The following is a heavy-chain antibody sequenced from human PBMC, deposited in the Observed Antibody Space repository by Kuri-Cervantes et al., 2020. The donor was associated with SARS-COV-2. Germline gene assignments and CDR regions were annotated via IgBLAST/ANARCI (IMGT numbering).Heavy chain of an antibody. CDR1: GYTFTSYD. J-gene: IGHJ6*02. D-gene: IGHD3-22*01. CDR3: ARGTYYYDNSGYYYYYYGMDV. CDR2: MNPNSGNT. Sequence: ASVKVSCKASGYTFTSYDINWVRQATGQGLEWMGWMNPNSGNTGYAQKLQGRVTMTTDTSTSTAYMELRSLRSEDTAVYYCARGTYYYDNSGYYYYYYGMDVWGQGTTVTVSS. V-gene: IGHV1-8*01.